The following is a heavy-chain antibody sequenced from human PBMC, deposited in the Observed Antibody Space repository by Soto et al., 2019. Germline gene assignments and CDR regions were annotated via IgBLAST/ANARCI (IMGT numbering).Heavy chain of an antibody. Sequence: QITLKECGPTLVKPTQTLTLTCTFSGFSLSTSGVGVGWIRQPPGKALEWLALIYWNDDKRYSPSLKSRLTITKDTSKNQVVLTMTNMDPVDTATYYCAHRGFAVTTITNQYYFDYWGQGTLVTVSS. D-gene: IGHD4-4*01. J-gene: IGHJ4*02. CDR2: IYWNDDK. CDR3: AHRGFAVTTITNQYYFDY. V-gene: IGHV2-5*01. CDR1: GFSLSTSGVG.